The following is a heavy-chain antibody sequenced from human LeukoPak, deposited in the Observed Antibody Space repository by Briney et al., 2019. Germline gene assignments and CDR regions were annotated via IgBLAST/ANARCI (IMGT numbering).Heavy chain of an antibody. CDR1: GFTFSSYS. CDR2: ISSSSSYI. D-gene: IGHD2-2*01. V-gene: IGHV3-21*01. Sequence: GGSLRLSCAASGFTFSSYSMNWVRQAPGKGLEWVSSISSSSSYIYYADSVKGRFTISRDNAKNSLYLQMNSLRAEDTAVHYCARAALGYCSSTSCHTGWFDPWGQGTLVTVSS. J-gene: IGHJ5*02. CDR3: ARAALGYCSSTSCHTGWFDP.